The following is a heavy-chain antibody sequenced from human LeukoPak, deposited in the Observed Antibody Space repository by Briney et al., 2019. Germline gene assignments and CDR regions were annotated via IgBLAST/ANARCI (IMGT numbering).Heavy chain of an antibody. J-gene: IGHJ6*02. D-gene: IGHD5-18*01. Sequence: GGSLRLSCAASGFTFSSYAMSWVRQAPGKGLEWVSAISGSGGSTYYADSVKGRFTISRDNSKDTLYLQMNSLRAEDTAVYYCAKVDTAMVVADGMDVWGQGTTVTVSS. CDR2: ISGSGGST. V-gene: IGHV3-23*01. CDR1: GFTFSSYA. CDR3: AKVDTAMVVADGMDV.